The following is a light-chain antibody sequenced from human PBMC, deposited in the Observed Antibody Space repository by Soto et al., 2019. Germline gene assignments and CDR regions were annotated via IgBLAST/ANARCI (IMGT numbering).Light chain of an antibody. V-gene: IGKV1-8*01. Sequence: AIRMTQSPSSFSASTGDRVTITCRASQGISSYLAWYQQKPGKAPKLLIYAASTLQSGVPSRFSGSGSGTDFTLTSSCLQSEDFETYYCQQYYSYPPTFGQGTKVELK. CDR1: QGISSY. J-gene: IGKJ1*01. CDR2: AAS. CDR3: QQYYSYPPT.